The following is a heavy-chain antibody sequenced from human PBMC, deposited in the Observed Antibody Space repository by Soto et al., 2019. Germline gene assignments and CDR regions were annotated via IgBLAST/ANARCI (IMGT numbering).Heavy chain of an antibody. D-gene: IGHD2-21*02. V-gene: IGHV3-48*02. CDR2: ITSSSSTI. CDR3: ARGRVGTAYFDY. CDR1: GFTFTSNS. J-gene: IGHJ4*02. Sequence: LRLSCAASGFTFTSNSMNWVCQAPGKGLEWISYITSSSSTIYYADSVKGRFTISRDNAKNSLYLQMNSLRDDDTAVYYCARGRVGTAYFDYWGQGALVTVSS.